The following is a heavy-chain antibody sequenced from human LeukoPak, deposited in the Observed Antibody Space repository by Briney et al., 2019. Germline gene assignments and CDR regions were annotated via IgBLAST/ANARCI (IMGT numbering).Heavy chain of an antibody. D-gene: IGHD5-24*01. J-gene: IGHJ6*03. Sequence: PSETLSLTCTVSGGSISSYYWSWIRQPPGKVLEWIGYIYYSGSTNYNPSLKSRVTISVDTSKNQFSLKLSSVTAADTAVYYCAGGAIGLQSYYYYMDVWGKGTTVTISS. CDR1: GGSISSYY. CDR3: AGGAIGLQSYYYYMDV. CDR2: IYYSGST. V-gene: IGHV4-59*01.